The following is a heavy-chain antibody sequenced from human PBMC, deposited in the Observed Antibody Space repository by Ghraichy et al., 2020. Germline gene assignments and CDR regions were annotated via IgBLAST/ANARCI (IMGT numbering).Heavy chain of an antibody. D-gene: IGHD6-19*01. CDR2: FSPYNGHT. Sequence: ASVKVSCKTSGYPFIGFGFSWVRQAPGQGLEWMGCFSPYNGHTNYAQKLQGRVTMTTDTSTNTAYMELSSLRSDDTAVYYCARDPNKFNSGWYFDYWGQGTLVTVSS. V-gene: IGHV1-18*01. CDR3: ARDPNKFNSGWYFDY. J-gene: IGHJ4*02. CDR1: GYPFIGFG.